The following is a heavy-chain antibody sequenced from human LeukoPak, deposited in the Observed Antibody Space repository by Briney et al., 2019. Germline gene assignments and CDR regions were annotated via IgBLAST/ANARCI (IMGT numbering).Heavy chain of an antibody. CDR1: GYSISSDYY. V-gene: IGHV4-38-2*02. D-gene: IGHD2-2*02. CDR3: AKDLQYQLLNPNWFDP. J-gene: IGHJ5*02. Sequence: PSETLSLTCAVSGYSISSDYYWGWIRQPPGKGLEWIGTIYHSGTTYYNPSLKSRVTMSVDTSKNQFSLRLTSVTAADTAVYYCAKDLQYQLLNPNWFDPWGQGTLVTVSS. CDR2: IYHSGTT.